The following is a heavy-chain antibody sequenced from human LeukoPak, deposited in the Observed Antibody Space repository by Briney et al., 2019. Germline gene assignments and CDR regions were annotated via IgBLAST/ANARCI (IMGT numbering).Heavy chain of an antibody. V-gene: IGHV3-23*01. J-gene: IGHJ6*03. Sequence: PGGSLRLSCAASGFTFSSYSMSWVRQAPGKGLEWVSAISGSGGSTYYADSVKGRFTISRDNSKNTLYLQMNSLRAEDTAVYYCAAAAAPNYYYYYMDVWGKGTTVTVSS. CDR3: AAAAAPNYYYYYMDV. CDR1: GFTFSSYS. CDR2: ISGSGGST. D-gene: IGHD2-2*01.